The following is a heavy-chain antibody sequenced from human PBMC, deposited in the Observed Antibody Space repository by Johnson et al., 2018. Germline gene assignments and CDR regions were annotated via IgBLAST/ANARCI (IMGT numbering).Heavy chain of an antibody. CDR3: ARERGGSVSYGDAFDI. D-gene: IGHD5-18*01. Sequence: VQLQESGGGSVQPGGSLRLSCVASGFTFSRYWMHWVRQAPGKGLVWVSRMSSDGRTIHYVDSVKGRLTISRDHAKNTLYLQMNSLRAQDTAVYYCARERGGSVSYGDAFDIWGQGTMVTVSS. CDR2: MSSDGRTI. CDR1: GFTFSRYW. J-gene: IGHJ3*02. V-gene: IGHV3-74*01.